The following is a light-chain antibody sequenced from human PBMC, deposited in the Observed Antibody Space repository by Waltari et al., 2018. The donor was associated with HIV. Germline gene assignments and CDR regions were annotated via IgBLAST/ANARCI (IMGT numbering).Light chain of an antibody. CDR2: AAS. CDR3: QQSYTTPRT. CDR1: QNIGRY. Sequence: DIQMTQSPPSLSAAIGDSVTITCRAGQNIGRYLKWFQQRSGKAPELLIYAASTLVSGVPSRFSGSGSATDFTLTINSLQPEEFATYYCQQSYTTPRTFGQGTKLETK. J-gene: IGKJ2*01. V-gene: IGKV1-39*01.